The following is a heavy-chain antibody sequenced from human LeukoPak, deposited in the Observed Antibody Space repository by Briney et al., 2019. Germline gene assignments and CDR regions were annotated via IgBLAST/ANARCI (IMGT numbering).Heavy chain of an antibody. V-gene: IGHV3-30-3*01. CDR1: GFPFSSYA. D-gene: IGHD4-11*01. J-gene: IGHJ4*02. Sequence: GGSLRLSCAASGFPFSSYAMHWVRQAPGKGLEWVAVISYDGSKKYCADSVKGRLTISRDNSKNTLYLQMNSLRAEDTAVYYCAGSNLPSDNAHYWGQGTLVTVSS. CDR3: AGSNLPSDNAHY. CDR2: ISYDGSKK.